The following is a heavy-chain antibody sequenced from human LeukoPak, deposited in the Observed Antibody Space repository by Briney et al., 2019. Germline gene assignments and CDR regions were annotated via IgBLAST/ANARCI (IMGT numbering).Heavy chain of an antibody. CDR2: ISSSGGST. CDR3: AKDKEWLPSYFDY. CDR1: GFTFSSYA. D-gene: IGHD3-3*01. V-gene: IGHV3-23*01. Sequence: GGSLRLSCAASGFTFSSYAMSWVRQAPGKGLEWVAAISSSGGSTDYADSVKGRFTISRDNSKNTVYLQMISLRAEDTAVYFCAKDKEWLPSYFDYWGQGTLVTVSS. J-gene: IGHJ4*02.